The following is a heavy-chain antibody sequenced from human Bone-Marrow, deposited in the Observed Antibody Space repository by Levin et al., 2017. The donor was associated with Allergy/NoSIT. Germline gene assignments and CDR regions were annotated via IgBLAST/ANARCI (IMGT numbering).Heavy chain of an antibody. J-gene: IGHJ4*02. CDR3: ARDSRPVGGQWLAPFNC. D-gene: IGHD6-19*01. CDR1: GFTFSNYG. V-gene: IGHV3-23*01. Sequence: GGSLRLSCAASGFTFSNYGMSWVRQAPGKELEWVSGISATTGVTYYADAVKGRFTISRDNSRNTLLLQMNSLRPEDTALYYCARDSRPVGGQWLAPFNCWGQGTLVTVSS. CDR2: ISATTGVT.